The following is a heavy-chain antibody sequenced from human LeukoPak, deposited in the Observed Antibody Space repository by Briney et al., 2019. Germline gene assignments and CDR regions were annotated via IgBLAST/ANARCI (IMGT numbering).Heavy chain of an antibody. Sequence: PSETLSLTCTVSGGSISSYYWSWIRQPPGKGLGWIGYISYSGNTNYNPSLKSRVTISADTSKNQFSLRLSSVTAADTAVYYCAILRGFGELLGDYYMDVWGKGTTVTVSS. V-gene: IGHV4-59*08. CDR2: ISYSGNT. J-gene: IGHJ6*03. CDR1: GGSISSYY. D-gene: IGHD3-10*01. CDR3: AILRGFGELLGDYYMDV.